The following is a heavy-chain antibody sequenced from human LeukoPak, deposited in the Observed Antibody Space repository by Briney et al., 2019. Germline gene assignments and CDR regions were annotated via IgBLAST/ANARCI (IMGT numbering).Heavy chain of an antibody. Sequence: GGSLRLSCAAAGFTFRSYSMNWVRQAPGKGLEWVSSISTTSGHIYYADSLKGRFTISRDNARNSLSLQVNGLRADDTGIYYRARGSMIAQRLDAFDIWGQGTEVTVSS. CDR3: ARGSMIAQRLDAFDI. V-gene: IGHV3-21*01. J-gene: IGHJ3*02. D-gene: IGHD2-21*01. CDR2: ISTTSGHI. CDR1: GFTFRSYS.